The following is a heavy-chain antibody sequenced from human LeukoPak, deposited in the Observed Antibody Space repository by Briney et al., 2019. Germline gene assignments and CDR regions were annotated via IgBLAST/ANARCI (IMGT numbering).Heavy chain of an antibody. CDR3: AREVVSSPSYFDS. D-gene: IGHD2-15*01. CDR2: FYRGDST. V-gene: IGHV3-53*01. J-gene: IGHJ4*02. Sequence: GGSLRLSCVASGFTFSHYSMYWVRQAPGKGLEWVSFFYRGDSTYYAESVRGRFTISRDNSKNTLYLLMNSLIPEDTAVYYCAREVVSSPSYFDSWGQGTLVTVSS. CDR1: GFTFSHYS.